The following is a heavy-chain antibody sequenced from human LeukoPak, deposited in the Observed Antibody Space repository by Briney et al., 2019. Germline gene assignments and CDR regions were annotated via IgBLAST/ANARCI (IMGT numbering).Heavy chain of an antibody. D-gene: IGHD2-2*01. J-gene: IGHJ4*02. CDR1: GYTFTSYD. V-gene: IGHV1-8*01. Sequence: GASVKVSCKASGYTFTSYDINWVRQATGQGLEWMGWMNPNSGNTGCAQKFQGRVTMTRNTSISTAYMEPSSLRSEDTAVYYCARVIGYCSSTSCSYYFDYWGQGTLVTVSS. CDR3: ARVIGYCSSTSCSYYFDY. CDR2: MNPNSGNT.